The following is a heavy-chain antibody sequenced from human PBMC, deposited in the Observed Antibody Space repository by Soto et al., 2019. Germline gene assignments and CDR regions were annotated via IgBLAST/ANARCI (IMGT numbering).Heavy chain of an antibody. CDR3: ARDMQQLVHWLDP. Sequence: SETLSLTCAVSGGSISSGGYSWSWIRQPPGKGLEWIGYIYHSGSTYYNPSLKSRVTISVVRSKNQFSLKLSSVTAADTAVYYCARDMQQLVHWLDPWGQGTLVTVYS. D-gene: IGHD6-13*01. CDR2: IYHSGST. J-gene: IGHJ5*02. CDR1: GGSISSGGYS. V-gene: IGHV4-30-2*01.